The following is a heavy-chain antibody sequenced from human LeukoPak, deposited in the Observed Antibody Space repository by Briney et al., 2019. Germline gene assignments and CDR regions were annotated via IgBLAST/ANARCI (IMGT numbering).Heavy chain of an antibody. CDR2: ISSSSSTI. V-gene: IGHV3-48*01. CDR3: ARDSHSGSQRANFDY. J-gene: IGHJ4*02. Sequence: GSLRLSCAASGFTFSSYSMNWVRQAPGKGLEWVSYISSSSSTIYYADSVKGRFTISRDNAKNSLYLQMNSLRAEDTAVYYCARDSHSGSQRANFDYWGQGTLVTVSS. CDR1: GFTFSSYS. D-gene: IGHD1-26*01.